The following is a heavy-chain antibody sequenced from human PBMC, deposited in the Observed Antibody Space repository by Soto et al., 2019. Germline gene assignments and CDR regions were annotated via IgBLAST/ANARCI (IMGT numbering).Heavy chain of an antibody. CDR3: ARTKCSGGSCYSWSLDY. CDR2: RYYSESN. V-gene: IGHV4-31*03. J-gene: IGHJ4*02. CDR1: GGAITTGGYY. Sequence: SETLSLTGTLSGGAITTGGYYWSWIRQLPGKGLEWIGHRYYSESNYYNPSPKSRVSTSLDKSKNQFSLKLSFVTAADTAIYYCARTKCSGGSCYSWSLDYWGQGTPVTVAS. D-gene: IGHD2-15*01.